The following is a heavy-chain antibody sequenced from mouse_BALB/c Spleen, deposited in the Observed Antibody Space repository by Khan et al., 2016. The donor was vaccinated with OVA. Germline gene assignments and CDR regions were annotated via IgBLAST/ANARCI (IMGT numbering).Heavy chain of an antibody. J-gene: IGHJ3*01. CDR1: GYSITSDSA. Sequence: EVQLQESGPGLVKPSQSLSLTCTVTGYSITSDSAWNWIRQFPGNKLEWMGYINYSGSTSYHPSLKSRFSITRKTSKNQFFLQLNSVTTEDTATYFCARGVRLTYWGQGTLVTVSA. D-gene: IGHD2-14*01. V-gene: IGHV3-2*02. CDR2: INYSGST. CDR3: ARGVRLTY.